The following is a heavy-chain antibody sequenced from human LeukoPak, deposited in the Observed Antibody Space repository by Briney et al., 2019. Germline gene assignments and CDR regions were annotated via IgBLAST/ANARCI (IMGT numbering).Heavy chain of an antibody. D-gene: IGHD2-2*01. CDR2: INHSGST. V-gene: IGHV4-34*01. J-gene: IGHJ5*02. CDR3: ARGPPLEYCSSTSCQGWFDP. Sequence: SETLSLTCAVYGGSFSGYYWSWIRQPPGKGLEWIGEINHSGSTNYNPSLKGRVTISVDTSKNQFSLKLSSVTAADTAVYYCARGPPLEYCSSTSCQGWFDPWGQGTLVTVSS. CDR1: GGSFSGYY.